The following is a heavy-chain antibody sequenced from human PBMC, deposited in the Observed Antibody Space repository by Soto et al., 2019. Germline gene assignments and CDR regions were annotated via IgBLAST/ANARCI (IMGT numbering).Heavy chain of an antibody. Sequence: QVQLQQWGAGLLKPSETLSLNCAVTGGSLSGYYWSWIRQPPGKGLEWIGEVKDGGHTNYSPSLRGRVPISSDTSNNQFSLRLNSVTAADTGVYSCARGQEGVVATHWDQGSLVTVSS. CDR1: GGSLSGYY. V-gene: IGHV4-34*01. D-gene: IGHD5-12*01. CDR3: ARGQEGVVATH. CDR2: VKDGGHT. J-gene: IGHJ4*02.